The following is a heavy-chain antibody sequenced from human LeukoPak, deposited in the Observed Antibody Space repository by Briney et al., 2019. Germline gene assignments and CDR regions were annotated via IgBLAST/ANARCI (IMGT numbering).Heavy chain of an antibody. V-gene: IGHV4-39*01. CDR2: IYYTGNT. D-gene: IGHD3/OR15-3a*01. Sequence: SETLSLTCTVSGVSISSSNSYWGWIRQPPGKGLEWIGSIYYTGNTYYNASLKSRVSISIDTSKNQFSLKLTSVTAADTSVYYCARQTGSGLFILPGGQGTLVTVSS. J-gene: IGHJ1*01. CDR3: ARQTGSGLFILP. CDR1: GVSISSSNSY.